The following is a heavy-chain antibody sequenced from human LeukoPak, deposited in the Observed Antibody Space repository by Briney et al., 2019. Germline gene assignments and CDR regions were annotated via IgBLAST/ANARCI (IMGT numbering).Heavy chain of an antibody. CDR2: IYHSGST. CDR1: GYSISNSYY. Sequence: SETLSLTCTVSGYSISNSYYWGWIRQPPGKGLEWIGSIYHSGSTYYNPSLKSRVTISVDTSKNQFSLKLSSVTAADTAVYYCASETQYYFDYWGQGTLVTVSS. D-gene: IGHD4-11*01. J-gene: IGHJ4*02. V-gene: IGHV4-38-2*02. CDR3: ASETQYYFDY.